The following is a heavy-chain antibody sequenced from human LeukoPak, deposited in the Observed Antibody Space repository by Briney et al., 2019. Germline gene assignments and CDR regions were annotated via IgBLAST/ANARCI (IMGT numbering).Heavy chain of an antibody. CDR2: INPNNGGT. J-gene: IGHJ4*02. D-gene: IGHD5-12*01. V-gene: IGHV1-2*02. CDR1: GYTFTGHH. Sequence: ASVKVSCKASGYTFTGHHMHWVRQAPGQGLEWMGWINPNNGGTNYAQKFQGRVTMTRDTSISTAYMELNRLTSDDTAVYYCARDKYTGYETFDYWGQGTPVTVSS. CDR3: ARDKYTGYETFDY.